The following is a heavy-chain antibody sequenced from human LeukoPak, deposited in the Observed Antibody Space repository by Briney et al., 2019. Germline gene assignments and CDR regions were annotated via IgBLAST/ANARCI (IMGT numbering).Heavy chain of an antibody. D-gene: IGHD5-18*01. CDR2: ISYDGGNYDGGNK. V-gene: IGHV3-30*18. CDR1: GFIFSIYG. J-gene: IGHJ4*02. Sequence: PGGSLRLSCAASGFIFSIYGMHWVRQAPGKGLEWVAVISYDGGNYDGGNKYYADSVKGRFTISRDNSKNTLYLQMNSLSAEERSVYCWAKDFNGYSYGFPGYWGQGTLVTVSS. CDR3: AKDFNGYSYGFPGY.